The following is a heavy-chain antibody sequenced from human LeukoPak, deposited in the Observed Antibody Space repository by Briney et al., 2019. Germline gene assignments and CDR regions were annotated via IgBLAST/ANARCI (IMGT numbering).Heavy chain of an antibody. J-gene: IGHJ3*01. CDR2: IFPSDSET. V-gene: IGHV5-51*01. CDR3: ARLCGGNSV. CDR1: GYTFINYW. D-gene: IGHD4-23*01. Sequence: GESLKISCKGSGYTFINYWIGWVRRMPGQGLEWMGIIFPSDSETIYSPPFQGQVALSADKSLSTAYLQWSSLKALDTAMYYCARLCGGNSVWGQGTVVTVSS.